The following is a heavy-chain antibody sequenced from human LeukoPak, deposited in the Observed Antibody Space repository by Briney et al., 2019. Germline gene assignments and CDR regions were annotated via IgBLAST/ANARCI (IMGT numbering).Heavy chain of an antibody. Sequence: GASVKVSCKASGYTFTRYGIDWVRQAPGQGLEWMGWISAYNGNTKYVQKFQDRVTMTTDTSTSTVYMELRSLRSDDTAVYCARVGGNSVRYFDLWGRGTLVTVSS. CDR2: ISAYNGNT. D-gene: IGHD4-23*01. CDR3: ARVGGNSVRYFDL. V-gene: IGHV1-18*01. J-gene: IGHJ2*01. CDR1: GYTFTRYG.